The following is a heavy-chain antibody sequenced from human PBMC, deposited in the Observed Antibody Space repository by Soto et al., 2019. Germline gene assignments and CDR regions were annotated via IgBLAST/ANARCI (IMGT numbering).Heavy chain of an antibody. D-gene: IGHD5-12*01. Sequence: SSETLSLTCTVSGGSVSSGSYYWSWIRQPPGKGLEWIGYIYYSGSTNYNPSLKSRVTISVDTSKNQFSLKLSSVTAADTAVYYCAREGRSGYDSYFDYWGQGTLVTVSS. CDR2: IYYSGST. J-gene: IGHJ4*02. CDR1: GGSVSSGSYY. V-gene: IGHV4-61*01. CDR3: AREGRSGYDSYFDY.